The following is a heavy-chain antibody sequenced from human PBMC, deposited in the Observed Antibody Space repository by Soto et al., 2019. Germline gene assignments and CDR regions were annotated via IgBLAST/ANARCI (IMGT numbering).Heavy chain of an antibody. V-gene: IGHV3-23*01. CDR1: GFTFSSYA. Sequence: PGGSLRLSCAASGFTFSSYAMSWVRQAPGKGLEWVSAISGSGGSTYYADSVKGRFTISRDNSKNTLYLQMNSLRAEDTAVYYCAKDLLEQQLVPGWFDPWGQGTLVTVS. D-gene: IGHD6-13*01. J-gene: IGHJ5*02. CDR2: ISGSGGST. CDR3: AKDLLEQQLVPGWFDP.